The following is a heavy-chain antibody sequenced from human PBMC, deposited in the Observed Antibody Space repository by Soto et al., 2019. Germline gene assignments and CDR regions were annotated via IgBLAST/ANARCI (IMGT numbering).Heavy chain of an antibody. D-gene: IGHD3-10*01. CDR1: GYSFTSYW. CDR2: IYPADSDT. V-gene: IGHV5-51*01. CDR3: ARQRRLSVPDY. Sequence: LGESLKISCKGSGYSFTSYWIGWVRQMPGKGLEWMGIIYPADSDTRYSPSFQGQVTISADKSINTAYLQWSSLKASDTAMYYCARQRRLSVPDYWGQGTLVTVSS. J-gene: IGHJ4*02.